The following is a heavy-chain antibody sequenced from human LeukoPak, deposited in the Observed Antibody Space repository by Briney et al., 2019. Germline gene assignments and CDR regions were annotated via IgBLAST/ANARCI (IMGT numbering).Heavy chain of an antibody. D-gene: IGHD6-13*01. V-gene: IGHV1-46*01. CDR3: ARDLLLSSWYQRSPGES. Sequence: ASVKVSCKASGYTFTSYYMHWVRQAPGQWLELMGIINPSGGSTSYAQKFQGRVTMTRDTSTSTVYMELSSLRSEDTAVYYCARDLLLSSWYQRSPGESWGQGTLVTVSS. CDR2: INPSGGST. CDR1: GYTFTSYY. J-gene: IGHJ4*02.